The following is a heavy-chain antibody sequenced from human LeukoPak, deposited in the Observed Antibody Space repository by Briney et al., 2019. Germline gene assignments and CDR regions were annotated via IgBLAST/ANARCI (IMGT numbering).Heavy chain of an antibody. Sequence: SETLSLTCTVSGGSISSSSYYWGWIRQPPGKGLEFIGYVYYSGSISYNPSLKSRVTISVDTPKNQFSLKLSSVTAADTAVYYCARTYGDYRFDYWGQGTLVTVSS. V-gene: IGHV4-61*05. CDR1: GGSISSSSYY. CDR2: VYYSGSI. CDR3: ARTYGDYRFDY. D-gene: IGHD4-17*01. J-gene: IGHJ4*02.